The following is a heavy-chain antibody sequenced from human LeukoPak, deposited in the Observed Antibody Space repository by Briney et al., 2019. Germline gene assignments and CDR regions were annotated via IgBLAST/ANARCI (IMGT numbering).Heavy chain of an antibody. D-gene: IGHD3-10*01. CDR2: IYYSGST. CDR1: GGSISSGSYY. Sequence: SETLSLTCTVSGGSISSGSYYWSWIRQPPGKGLEWIGYIYYSGSTNYNPSLKSRVTISVDTSKNQFSLKLSSVTAADTAVYYCAREPIQKSPRGPGWFDPWGQGTLVTVSS. V-gene: IGHV4-61*01. J-gene: IGHJ5*02. CDR3: AREPIQKSPRGPGWFDP.